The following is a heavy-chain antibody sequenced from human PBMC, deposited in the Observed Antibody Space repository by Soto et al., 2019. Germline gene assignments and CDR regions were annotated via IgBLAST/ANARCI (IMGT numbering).Heavy chain of an antibody. CDR3: ARERKGRGYSLFDY. CDR1: GGSISSYY. CDR2: IYYSGST. V-gene: IGHV4-59*01. D-gene: IGHD5-18*01. Sequence: LSLTCTVSGGSISSYYWSWIRQPPGKGLEWIGYIYYSGSTNYNPSLKSRVTISVDTSKNQFSLKLSSVTAADTAVYYCARERKGRGYSLFDYWGQGTLVTVSS. J-gene: IGHJ4*02.